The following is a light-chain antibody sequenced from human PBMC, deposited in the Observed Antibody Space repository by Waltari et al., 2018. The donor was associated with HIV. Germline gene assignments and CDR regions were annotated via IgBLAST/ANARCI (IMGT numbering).Light chain of an antibody. CDR2: DVI. V-gene: IGLV2-8*01. Sequence: QSALTQPPSASGSPGQSVTLSCTGTSSDVGGYNYVSWHQQHPCKAPKLMIYDVIKRPSGVPDRFSGSKSGNTASLTVSGLQPEDEADYYCSSHAGSKVVFGGGTRLTVL. J-gene: IGLJ2*01. CDR1: SSDVGGYNY. CDR3: SSHAGSKVV.